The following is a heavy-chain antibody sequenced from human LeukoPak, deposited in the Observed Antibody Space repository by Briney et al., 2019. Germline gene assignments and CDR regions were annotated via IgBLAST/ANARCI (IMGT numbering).Heavy chain of an antibody. CDR3: AKVGIAAAAPLDY. D-gene: IGHD6-13*01. CDR1: GFTFSSYA. CDR2: ISGSGGST. Sequence: QPGGSLRPSSAASGFTFSSYAMSWVRQAPGKGLGWVSAISGSGGSTYYADSVKGRFTISRDNSKNTLYLQMNSLRAEDTAVYYCAKVGIAAAAPLDYWGQGTLVTVSS. V-gene: IGHV3-23*01. J-gene: IGHJ4*02.